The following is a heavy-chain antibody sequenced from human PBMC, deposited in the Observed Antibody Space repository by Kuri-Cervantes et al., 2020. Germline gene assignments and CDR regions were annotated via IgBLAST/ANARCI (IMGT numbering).Heavy chain of an antibody. V-gene: IGHV1-2*02. Sequence: ASVKVSCKASGYTFTGYYMHWVRQAPGQGLEWMGWISPNSGGTNYAQKLQGRVTMTTDTSTSTAYMELRSLRSDDTAVYYCARDPYSSGWSPGAFDIWGQGTMVTVSS. D-gene: IGHD6-19*01. CDR3: ARDPYSSGWSPGAFDI. CDR2: ISPNSGGT. CDR1: GYTFTGYY. J-gene: IGHJ3*02.